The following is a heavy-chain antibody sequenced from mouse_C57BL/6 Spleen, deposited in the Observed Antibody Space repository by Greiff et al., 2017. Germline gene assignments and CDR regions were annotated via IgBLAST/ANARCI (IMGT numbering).Heavy chain of an antibody. CDR1: GYAFSSYW. V-gene: IGHV1-80*01. D-gene: IGHD1-1*01. J-gene: IGHJ4*01. CDR2: IYPGDGAT. CDR3: SRYYGSLYYAMDY. Sequence: QVQLKQSGAELVKPGASVKISCKASGYAFSSYWMNWVKQRPGKGLEWIGQIYPGDGATNYNGKFKGKATLTADKSSSTAYMQLSSLTSEDSAVYFCSRYYGSLYYAMDYWGQGTSVTVSS.